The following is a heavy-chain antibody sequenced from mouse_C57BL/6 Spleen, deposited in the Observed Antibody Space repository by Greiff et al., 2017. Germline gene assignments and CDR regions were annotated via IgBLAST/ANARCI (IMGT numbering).Heavy chain of an antibody. Sequence: EVKLVESGPGLVKPSQSLSLTCSVTGYSITSGYYWNWIRQFPGNKLEWMGYISYDGSNNYNPSLKNRISITRDTSKNQFFLKLNSVTTEDTATYYCARGDYGYDGGFAYWGQGTLVTVSA. CDR3: ARGDYGYDGGFAY. V-gene: IGHV3-6*01. D-gene: IGHD2-2*01. CDR2: ISYDGSN. CDR1: GYSITSGYY. J-gene: IGHJ3*01.